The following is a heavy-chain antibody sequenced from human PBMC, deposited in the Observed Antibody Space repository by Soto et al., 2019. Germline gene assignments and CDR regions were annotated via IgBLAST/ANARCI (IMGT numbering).Heavy chain of an antibody. CDR1: GYTFTSYG. J-gene: IGHJ4*02. D-gene: IGHD6-19*01. V-gene: IGHV1-18*04. CDR2: FSAYNGNT. CDR3: ASSLSIAVAGAFDY. Sequence: GASVKVSCKASGYTFTSYGISWVRQAPGQGLEWMGWFSAYNGNTNYAQKLQGRVTMTTDTSTSTAYMELRSLRSDDTAVYYCASSLSIAVAGAFDYWGQGTLVTVSS.